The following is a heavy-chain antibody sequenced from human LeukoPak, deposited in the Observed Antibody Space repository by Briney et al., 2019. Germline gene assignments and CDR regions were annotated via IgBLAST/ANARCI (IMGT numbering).Heavy chain of an antibody. V-gene: IGHV3-11*01. J-gene: IGHJ4*02. CDR2: ISSSGSTI. Sequence: GGSLRLSCAASGFTFSDYYMSWIRQAPGKGLEWVSYISSSGSTIYYADSVKGRFTISRDNSKNTLYLQMNSLRAEDTAVYYCAKDREVAGHDYWGQGTLVTVSS. CDR1: GFTFSDYY. CDR3: AKDREVAGHDY. D-gene: IGHD6-19*01.